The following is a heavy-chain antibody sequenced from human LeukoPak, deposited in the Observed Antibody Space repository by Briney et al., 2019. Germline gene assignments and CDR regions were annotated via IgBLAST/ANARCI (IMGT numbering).Heavy chain of an antibody. CDR1: GFTFSSYG. D-gene: IGHD6-19*01. CDR3: AKVFILAVAGMEDRNDY. Sequence: GGSLRLSCAASGFTFSSYGMHWVRQAPGKGLEWVAVISYDGSNKYYADSVKGRFTISRDNSKNTLYLQMNSLRAEDTAVYYCAKVFILAVAGMEDRNDYWGQGTLVTVSS. V-gene: IGHV3-30*18. J-gene: IGHJ4*02. CDR2: ISYDGSNK.